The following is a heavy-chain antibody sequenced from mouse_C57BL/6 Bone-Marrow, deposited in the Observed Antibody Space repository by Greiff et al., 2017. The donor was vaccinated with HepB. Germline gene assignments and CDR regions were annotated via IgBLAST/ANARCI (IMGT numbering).Heavy chain of an antibody. D-gene: IGHD2-3*01. J-gene: IGHJ2*01. CDR3: ARDRGWLLRDY. CDR2: ISDGGSYT. Sequence: EVKLVESGGGLVKPGGSLKLSCAASGFTFSSYAMSWVRQTPEKRLEWVATISDGGSYTYYPDNVKGRFTISRDNAKNNLYLQMSHLKSEDTAMYYCARDRGWLLRDYWGQGTTLTVSS. V-gene: IGHV5-4*01. CDR1: GFTFSSYA.